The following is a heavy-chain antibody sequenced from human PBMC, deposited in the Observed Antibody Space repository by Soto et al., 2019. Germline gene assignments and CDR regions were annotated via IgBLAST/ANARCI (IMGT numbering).Heavy chain of an antibody. D-gene: IGHD1-26*01. CDR2: IYDTGSI. CDR1: GGSISSYY. J-gene: IGHJ4*02. Sequence: SETLSLTCTVSGGSISSYYWSWIRQPPGKGLEWIGYIYDTGSINYNPSLKSRVTMSVDTSKNHFSLKLSSVTAADTAVYYCARQMGATTDFDYWGQGTLVTVSS. V-gene: IGHV4-59*08. CDR3: ARQMGATTDFDY.